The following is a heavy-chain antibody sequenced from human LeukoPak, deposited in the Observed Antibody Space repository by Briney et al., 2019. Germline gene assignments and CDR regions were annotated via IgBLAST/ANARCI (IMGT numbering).Heavy chain of an antibody. V-gene: IGHV3-66*01. CDR3: AKANSYDSYYFDY. D-gene: IGHD3-16*01. Sequence: GGSLRLSCAASGFRVSNDYMSWVRQAPGKGPECISFIFAGGSAYYADSVKGRFTISRDRSKNTLFLQMNSLRAEDTAVYYCAKANSYDSYYFDYWGQGALVIVSS. J-gene: IGHJ4*02. CDR2: IFAGGSA. CDR1: GFRVSNDY.